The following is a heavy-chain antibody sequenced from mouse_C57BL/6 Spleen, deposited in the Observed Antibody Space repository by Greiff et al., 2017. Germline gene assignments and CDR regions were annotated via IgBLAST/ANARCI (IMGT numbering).Heavy chain of an antibody. J-gene: IGHJ1*03. Sequence: EVQLQQSGAELVRPGASVKLSCTASGFNIKDDYMHWVKQRPEQGLEWIGWIDPENGDTEYASKFQGKATITADKSSNTAYLQLSSLTSEDTAVYYCTTGKDWYFDVGGTGTTVTVAS. CDR2: IDPENGDT. CDR1: GFNIKDDY. CDR3: TTGKDWYFDV. V-gene: IGHV14-4*01.